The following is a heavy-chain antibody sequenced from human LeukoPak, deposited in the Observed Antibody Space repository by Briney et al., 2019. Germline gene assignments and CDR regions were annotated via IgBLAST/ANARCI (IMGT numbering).Heavy chain of an antibody. Sequence: PGGSLRLSCAASGFTFSSYAMSWVRQAPGKGLEWVSAISGSGGSTYYADSVKGRFTISRDNSKNTLYPQMNSLRAEDTAVDYCAKILFTYYDILTGFSGCDYWGQGTLVTVSS. V-gene: IGHV3-23*01. D-gene: IGHD3-9*01. CDR3: AKILFTYYDILTGFSGCDY. CDR2: ISGSGGST. CDR1: GFTFSSYA. J-gene: IGHJ4*02.